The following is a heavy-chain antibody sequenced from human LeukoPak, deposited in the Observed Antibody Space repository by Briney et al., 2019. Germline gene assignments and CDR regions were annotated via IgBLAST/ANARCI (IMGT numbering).Heavy chain of an antibody. J-gene: IGHJ6*02. CDR1: GGSFSGYY. Sequence: SETLSLTCAVYGGSFSGYYWSWIRQPPGKGLEWIGEINHSGSTNYNPSLKSRVTISVDTSKNQFSLKLSSVTAADTAVYYCARALQIYDFWSGYYPYYYYYGMDVWGQGTTVTVSS. CDR3: ARALQIYDFWSGYYPYYYYYGMDV. V-gene: IGHV4-34*01. CDR2: INHSGST. D-gene: IGHD3-3*01.